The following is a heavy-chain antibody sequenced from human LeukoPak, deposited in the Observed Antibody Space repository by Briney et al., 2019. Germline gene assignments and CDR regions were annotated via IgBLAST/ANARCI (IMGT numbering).Heavy chain of an antibody. V-gene: IGHV4-39*07. D-gene: IGHD5-24*01. Sequence: SETLSLTCTVSGGSISSSSYYWGWIRQPPGKGLEWIGSIYYSGSTYYNPSLKSRVTISVDTSKNQSSLKLSSVTAADTAVYYCARGAGSTISNDAFDMWGQGTMVSVSS. CDR3: ARGAGSTISNDAFDM. CDR2: IYYSGST. CDR1: GGSISSSSYY. J-gene: IGHJ3*02.